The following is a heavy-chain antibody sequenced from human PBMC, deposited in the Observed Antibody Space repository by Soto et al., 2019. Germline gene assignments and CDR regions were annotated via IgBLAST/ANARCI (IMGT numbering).Heavy chain of an antibody. D-gene: IGHD6-13*01. V-gene: IGHV1-18*01. CDR3: ARDAAVGLFDY. Sequence: ASVKVSCKASGYTFTSYGISWVRQAPGQGLEWMGWISAHNGNTNHAQKLQGRVTMTTDTSTSTAYMELRSLRYDDTAVYYCARDAAVGLFDYWGQGTLVTVSS. CDR2: ISAHNGNT. CDR1: GYTFTSYG. J-gene: IGHJ4*02.